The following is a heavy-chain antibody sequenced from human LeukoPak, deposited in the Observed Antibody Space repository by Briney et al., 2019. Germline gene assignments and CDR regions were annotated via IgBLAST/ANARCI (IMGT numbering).Heavy chain of an antibody. CDR1: GGSISSYY. CDR2: IYYSGST. J-gene: IGHJ3*02. D-gene: IGHD3-3*01. CDR3: ARSEYYDFWSGYSQRGAFDI. V-gene: IGHV4-59*01. Sequence: PSETLSLTCTVSGGSISSYYWSWIRQPPGKGLEWIGYIYYSGSTNYNPSLKSRVTISVDTSKNQFSLKLSSVTAADTAVYYCARSEYYDFWSGYSQRGAFDIWGQGTMVTVSS.